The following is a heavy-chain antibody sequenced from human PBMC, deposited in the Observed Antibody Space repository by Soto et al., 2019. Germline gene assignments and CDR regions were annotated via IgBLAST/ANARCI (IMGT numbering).Heavy chain of an antibody. J-gene: IGHJ2*01. CDR3: ARKVPGSTSRPDYWYFDL. D-gene: IGHD3-10*01. CDR2: ISGGGDAA. CDR1: GFTFINFA. V-gene: IGHV3-23*01. Sequence: EVQLLESGGGLVQPGGSLRLSCAGSGFTFINFAMNWVRQAPGKGLEWVSTISGGGDAAFFADSVRGRFTISRDNYKDTVALQMNSLGVDDTAVYYCARKVPGSTSRPDYWYFDLWGRGTLVTVSS.